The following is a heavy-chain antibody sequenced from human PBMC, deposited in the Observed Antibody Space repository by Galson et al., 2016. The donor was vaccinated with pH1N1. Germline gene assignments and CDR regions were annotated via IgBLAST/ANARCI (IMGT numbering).Heavy chain of an antibody. V-gene: IGHV2-5*02. CDR1: GFSLTTREVG. J-gene: IGHJ4*02. Sequence: PALVKPTQTLTLTCTFSGFSLTTREVGVGWFRQPPGKALEWLALIYWDDAKRYSPSLRTRLTITKDTSDDQVVLTMTSMDPVDTATYFWAHREMLRGAPVFGYWGQGTLVTVSS. CDR3: AHREMLRGAPVFGY. CDR2: IYWDDAK. D-gene: IGHD3-10*01.